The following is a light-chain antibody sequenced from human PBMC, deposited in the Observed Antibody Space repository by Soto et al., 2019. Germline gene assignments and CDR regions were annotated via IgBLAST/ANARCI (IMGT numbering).Light chain of an antibody. CDR1: SSDVGGYNY. V-gene: IGLV2-14*01. J-gene: IGLJ3*02. CDR3: SSHTTSSTWA. Sequence: QSALTQPASVSGSPGQSITISCTGTSSDVGGYNYVSWYQQHPGKAPKLMIYEVANRPSGVPHRFSGSKSGNTASLTISGLQTEDEADYYCSSHTTSSTWAFGGGTKVTVL. CDR2: EVA.